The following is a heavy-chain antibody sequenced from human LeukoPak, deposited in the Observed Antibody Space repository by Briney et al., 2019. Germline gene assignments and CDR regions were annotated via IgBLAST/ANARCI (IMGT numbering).Heavy chain of an antibody. D-gene: IGHD1-1*01. J-gene: IGHJ4*02. V-gene: IGHV3-48*04. CDR1: GFTLSTAS. CDR2: IHKSGNPI. Sequence: GGSLRLSCAASGFTLSTASMNWVRQAPGEGLEWISYIHKSGNPIYYADSVKGRFTISRDSAKNSLYLQMDSLRAEDTAVYYCADNLSRWGQGTLVTVSS. CDR3: ADNLSR.